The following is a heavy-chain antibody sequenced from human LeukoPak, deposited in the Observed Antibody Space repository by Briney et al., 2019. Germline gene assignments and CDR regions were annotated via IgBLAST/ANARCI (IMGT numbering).Heavy chain of an antibody. CDR3: ARVRSGWYEDY. Sequence: GGSLRLSCAASGFTFGSYSMTWVRQAPGKGLEWVSSISGSGGSTYYADSVKGRFTISRDNSRKTLYLQMNSLRAEDTAVYYCARVRSGWYEDYWGQGTLVTVSS. CDR1: GFTFGSYS. D-gene: IGHD6-19*01. J-gene: IGHJ4*02. V-gene: IGHV3-23*01. CDR2: ISGSGGST.